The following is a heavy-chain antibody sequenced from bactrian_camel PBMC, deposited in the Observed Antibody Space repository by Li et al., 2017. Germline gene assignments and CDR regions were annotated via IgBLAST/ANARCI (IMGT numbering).Heavy chain of an antibody. CDR3: AASPGMWYCSGDDALSSRVFGY. CDR1: GHSFSDNC. Sequence: HVQLVESGGNLVQPGGSLRLSCAASGHSFSDNCIGWFRQVPGKEREHVAFFLPGLGFTEYADSVKGRFTLSQDNAKSTIYLQMNSLKPEDTALYICAASPGMWYCSGDDALSSRVFGYWGQGTQVTVS. D-gene: IGHD2*01. V-gene: IGHV3-3*01. J-gene: IGHJ6*01. CDR2: FLPGLGFT.